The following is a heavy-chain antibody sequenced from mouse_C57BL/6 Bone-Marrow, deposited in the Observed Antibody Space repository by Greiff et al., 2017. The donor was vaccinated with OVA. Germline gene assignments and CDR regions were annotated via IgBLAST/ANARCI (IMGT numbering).Heavy chain of an antibody. D-gene: IGHD2-2*01. V-gene: IGHV1-64*01. CDR2: IHPDSGST. J-gene: IGHJ4*01. Sequence: VQLQQSGAELVKPGASVKLSCKASGYTFTSYWMHWVKQRPGQGLEWIGMIHPDSGSTNYNEKFKSKATLTVDKSSSTAYMQLSSLTSEDSAVYYCARAWFYSMDYGGKGTSVTVSS. CDR1: GYTFTSYW. CDR3: ARAWFYSMDY.